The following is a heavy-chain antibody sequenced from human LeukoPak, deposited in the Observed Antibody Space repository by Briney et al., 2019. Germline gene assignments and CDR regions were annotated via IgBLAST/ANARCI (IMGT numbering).Heavy chain of an antibody. D-gene: IGHD2-2*01. CDR3: ARDLGEGYQLLWNGFYYYGMDV. V-gene: IGHV4-4*07. CDR2: IYTSGST. Sequence: SETLSLTCTVSGGSISSYYWSWIWQPAGKGLEWIGRIYTSGSTNYNPSLKSRVTMSVDTSKNQFSLKLSSVTAADTAVYYCARDLGEGYQLLWNGFYYYGMDVWGQGTTVTVSS. CDR1: GGSISSYY. J-gene: IGHJ6*02.